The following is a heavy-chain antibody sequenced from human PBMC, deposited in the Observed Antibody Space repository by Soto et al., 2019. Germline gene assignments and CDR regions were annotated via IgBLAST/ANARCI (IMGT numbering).Heavy chain of an antibody. CDR1: VERDCSSSAS. D-gene: IGHD5-12*01. J-gene: IGHJ5*02. Sequence: PSQTLSRTCDIPVERDCSSSASSNRLRKSPSRGLEWLGRTYYRSKWYNDYAVSVKSRITINPDTSKNQFSLQLNSVTPEDTAVYYCASMSGYDFLSFDPWGQGTLVTVSS. CDR3: ASMSGYDFLSFDP. CDR2: TYYRSKWYN. V-gene: IGHV6-1*01.